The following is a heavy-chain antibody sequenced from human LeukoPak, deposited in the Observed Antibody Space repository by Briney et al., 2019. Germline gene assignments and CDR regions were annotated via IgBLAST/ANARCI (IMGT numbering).Heavy chain of an antibody. CDR2: ISSNGGAT. V-gene: IGHV3-64*04. CDR1: GFTFSAYP. CDR3: ARDGGGDQYYYDSSGYVDY. J-gene: IGHJ4*02. Sequence: GGSLRLSCSASGFTFSAYPMHWVRQAPGKGLTYVSAISSNGGATYYGDSVKGRFTISRDNSKNTLYLQMNSLRAEDTAVYYCARDGGGDQYYYDSSGYVDYWGQGTLVTVSS. D-gene: IGHD3-22*01.